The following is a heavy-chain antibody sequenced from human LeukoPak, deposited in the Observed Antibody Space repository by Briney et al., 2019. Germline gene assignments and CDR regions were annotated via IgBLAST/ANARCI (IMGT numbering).Heavy chain of an antibody. CDR1: GFTFSSYG. Sequence: GGSLRLSCAASGFTFSSYGMSWVRQAPGKGLEWVSAISGSGGGGSTNYADSVRGRFTISRDNSKNTLYLQMNSLRAEDTALYYCAKGRFSNFDAWGQGTLVTVSS. CDR3: AKGRFSNFDA. CDR2: ISGSGGGGST. V-gene: IGHV3-23*01. J-gene: IGHJ5*02. D-gene: IGHD4-11*01.